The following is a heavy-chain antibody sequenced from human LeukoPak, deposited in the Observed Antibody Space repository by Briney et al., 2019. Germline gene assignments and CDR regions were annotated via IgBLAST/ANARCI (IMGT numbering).Heavy chain of an antibody. J-gene: IGHJ6*03. CDR2: IYYSGST. CDR1: GGSISNYY. CDR3: ARTAEQLVPPYYYYYYMDV. Sequence: SETLSLTCTVSGGSISNYYWSWIRQPPGKGLEWIGYIYYSGSTNYNPSLKSRVTMSVDTSKNQFSLKLSSVTAADTAVYYCARTAEQLVPPYYYYYYMDVWGKGTTVTISS. D-gene: IGHD6-13*01. V-gene: IGHV4-59*12.